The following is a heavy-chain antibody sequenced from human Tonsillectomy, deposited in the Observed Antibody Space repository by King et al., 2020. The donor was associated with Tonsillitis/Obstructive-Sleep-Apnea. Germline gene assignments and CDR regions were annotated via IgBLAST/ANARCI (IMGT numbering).Heavy chain of an antibody. CDR2: IRSKAYRGTT. J-gene: IGHJ4*02. Sequence: QLVQSGGGLVKPGRSLRLSCTASGFTFGDYAMTWFRQAPGKGLEWGGFIRSKAYRGTTEYAASVKGRFSISRDDSKSIAYLQMNSLKTEDTGVYYCSRDQDYYGSGSPAFGYWGQGTLVTVSS. CDR3: SRDQDYYGSGSPAFGY. V-gene: IGHV3-49*05. CDR1: GFTFGDYA. D-gene: IGHD3-10*01.